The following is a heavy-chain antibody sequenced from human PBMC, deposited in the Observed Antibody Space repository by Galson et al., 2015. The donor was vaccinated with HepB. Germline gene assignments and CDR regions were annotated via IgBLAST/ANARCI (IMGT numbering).Heavy chain of an antibody. CDR2: ISGSGGST. V-gene: IGHV3-23*01. Sequence: LRLSCAASGFTFSSYAMSWVRQAPGKGLEWVSAISGSGGSTYYADSVKGRFTISRDNSKNTLYLQMNSLRAEDTAVYYCANTLDYGDYDSPDYWGQGTLVTVSS. D-gene: IGHD4-17*01. J-gene: IGHJ4*02. CDR3: ANTLDYGDYDSPDY. CDR1: GFTFSSYA.